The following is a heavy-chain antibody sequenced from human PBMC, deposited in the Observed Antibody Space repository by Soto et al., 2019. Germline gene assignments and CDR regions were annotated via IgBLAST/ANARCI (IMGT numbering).Heavy chain of an antibody. J-gene: IGHJ6*02. CDR1: GFTFSPYT. D-gene: IGHD6-13*01. V-gene: IGHV3-21*01. CDR3: TRDLAAATSYGMDV. CDR2: ISSRSSYI. Sequence: VQLVESGGGLVKPGGSLRLSCAASGFTFSPYTMNWVRQAPGKGLEWVSSISSRSSYIYYADSVKGRFTISRDNAKNSLYLLMNSLRAEDTAVYYCTRDLAAATSYGMDVWGQGTTVTVSS.